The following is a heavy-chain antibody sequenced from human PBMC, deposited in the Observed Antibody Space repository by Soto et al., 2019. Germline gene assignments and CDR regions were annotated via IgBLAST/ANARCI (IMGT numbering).Heavy chain of an antibody. CDR2: INPSAGST. D-gene: IGHD1-26*01. CDR1: GYPFTSYY. V-gene: IGHV1-46*01. Sequence: XSVKVSCKASGYPFTSYYIHWVRQAPGQGLEWMGMINPSAGSTSYAQKFQGRVTMTRDTSTTTVYMELSSLRSEDTAVYYCERGDSGSQGWFDPWGQGTLVTVSS. CDR3: ERGDSGSQGWFDP. J-gene: IGHJ5*02.